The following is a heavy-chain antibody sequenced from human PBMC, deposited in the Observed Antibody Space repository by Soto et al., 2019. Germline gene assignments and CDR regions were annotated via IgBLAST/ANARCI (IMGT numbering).Heavy chain of an antibody. CDR3: AIPGGVVAATGIDY. J-gene: IGHJ4*02. D-gene: IGHD2-15*01. Sequence: EVQLLESGGDLIQPGGSLRLSCVASGLTFGSRAMSWVRQSPGEGLEWVSTITDTGGDAKYADSVRGRFAISRDNSKNTLYLQMNSLRAEDTAVYYCAIPGGVVAATGIDYWGQGTLVTVSS. V-gene: IGHV3-23*01. CDR1: GLTFGSRA. CDR2: ITDTGGDA.